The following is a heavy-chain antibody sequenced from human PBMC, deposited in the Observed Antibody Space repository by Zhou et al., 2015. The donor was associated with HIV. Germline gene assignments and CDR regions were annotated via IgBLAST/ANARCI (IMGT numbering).Heavy chain of an antibody. CDR3: ARHTVVSDAFDI. V-gene: IGHV3-73*01. CDR2: IRSKGNNYAT. CDR1: GFIFSNHG. J-gene: IGHJ3*02. Sequence: VQLVESGGGVVQPGRSLRLSCAASGFIFSNHGMHWVRQASGKGLEWLGRIRSKGNNYATAFAASVRGRFTISRDDAKNMAYLQMNSLKTEDTAVYYCARHTVVSDAFDIWGQGTMVTVSS. D-gene: IGHD4-23*01.